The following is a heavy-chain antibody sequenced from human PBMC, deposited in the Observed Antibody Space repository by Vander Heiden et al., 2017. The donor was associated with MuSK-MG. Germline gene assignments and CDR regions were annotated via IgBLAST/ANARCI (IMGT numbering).Heavy chain of an antibody. Sequence: QVQLVQSGAEVKKPGASVKVSCKASGYTFTSYDINWVRQATGQGLEWMGWMNPNSGNTGYAQKFQGRVTMTRNTSISTAYMELSSLRSEDTAVYYCARGNYDFWIGYYRSHYYGMDVWGQGTTVTVSS. CDR3: ARGNYDFWIGYYRSHYYGMDV. J-gene: IGHJ6*02. CDR2: MNPNSGNT. D-gene: IGHD3-3*01. CDR1: GYTFTSYD. V-gene: IGHV1-8*01.